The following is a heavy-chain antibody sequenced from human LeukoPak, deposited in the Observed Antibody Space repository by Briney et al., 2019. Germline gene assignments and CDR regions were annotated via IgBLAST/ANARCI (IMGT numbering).Heavy chain of an antibody. J-gene: IGHJ4*02. V-gene: IGHV3-15*01. CDR3: TTDERYSGSPD. D-gene: IGHD1-26*01. Sequence: GGSLRLSCVASGFAVGSNYMSWVRQGPGRGLEWVGRIKSKTDGGTTDYAAPVKGRFTISRDDSKNTLYLQMNSLKTEDTAVYYCTTDERYSGSPDWGQGTLVTVSS. CDR1: GFAVGSNY. CDR2: IKSKTDGGTT.